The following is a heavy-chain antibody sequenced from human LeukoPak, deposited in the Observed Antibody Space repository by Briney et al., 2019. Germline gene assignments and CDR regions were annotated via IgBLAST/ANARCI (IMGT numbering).Heavy chain of an antibody. Sequence: SETLSLTCTVSGGSISSSSYYWGWIRQPPGKGLEWIGSIYYSGSTYYNPSLKSRVTISVDTSKNQFSLKLSSVTAADTAVYYCASGRIAAAGKGDYWGQGTLVTVSS. J-gene: IGHJ4*02. CDR3: ASGRIAAAGKGDY. CDR1: GGSISSSSYY. CDR2: IYYSGST. V-gene: IGHV4-39*07. D-gene: IGHD6-13*01.